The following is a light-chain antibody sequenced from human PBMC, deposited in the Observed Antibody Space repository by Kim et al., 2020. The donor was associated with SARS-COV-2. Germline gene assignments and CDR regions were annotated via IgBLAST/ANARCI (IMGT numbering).Light chain of an antibody. J-gene: IGKJ2*01. CDR2: GAS. CDR1: QSVGSTS. CDR3: QHFGNSYT. V-gene: IGKV3-20*01. Sequence: LSPVEIATLACRDSQSVGSTSVAWYQQKPGQAPSLLIHGASTRVTGIPDRFSGSGSGNDYTLTITSLEAEDFAVYYCQHFGNSYTFGQGTKLEI.